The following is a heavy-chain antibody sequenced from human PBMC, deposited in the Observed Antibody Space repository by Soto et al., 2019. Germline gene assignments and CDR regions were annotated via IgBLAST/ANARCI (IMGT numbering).Heavy chain of an antibody. V-gene: IGHV3-21*01. CDR2: ISSTTNYI. CDR1: GFTFTRYS. CDR3: SRESEDLTSKLAY. Sequence: PGGSLRLSCAASGFTFTRYSMNWVRQAPGKGLEWVSSISSTTNYIYYADSMKGRFTVSRDNAKNSVYLDMDSLSAEDTAVYYCSRESEDLTSKLAYWGQGTLVTVSS. J-gene: IGHJ4*02.